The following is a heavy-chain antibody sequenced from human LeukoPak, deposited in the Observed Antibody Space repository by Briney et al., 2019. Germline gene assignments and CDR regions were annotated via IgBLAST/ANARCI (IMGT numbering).Heavy chain of an antibody. D-gene: IGHD5-18*01. Sequence: PGGSLRLSCAASGLTVSSSYMSWVRQAPGKRLEWLSVIYSGGTTDYADSVKGRFTISRDSSQNTLYLQMTSLRAEDTAVYYCVKDIHHSYGSESLDLWGQGTLVTVSS. CDR1: GLTVSSSY. V-gene: IGHV3-66*01. CDR3: VKDIHHSYGSESLDL. CDR2: IYSGGTT. J-gene: IGHJ4*02.